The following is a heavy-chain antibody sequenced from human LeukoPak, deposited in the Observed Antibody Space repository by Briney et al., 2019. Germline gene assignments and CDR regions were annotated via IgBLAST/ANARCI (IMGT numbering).Heavy chain of an antibody. CDR2: IDPKSGVT. D-gene: IGHD3-3*01. Sequence: ASVKVSCKASGYTFTGYYVHWVRQAPGQGPKWMGWIDPKSGVTNYAQKFQGRATMTRDTSISTAYMELSRLKYDDTAVYYCARAITDFWSGYMALDIWGQGTMVTVSS. V-gene: IGHV1-2*02. CDR1: GYTFTGYY. CDR3: ARAITDFWSGYMALDI. J-gene: IGHJ3*02.